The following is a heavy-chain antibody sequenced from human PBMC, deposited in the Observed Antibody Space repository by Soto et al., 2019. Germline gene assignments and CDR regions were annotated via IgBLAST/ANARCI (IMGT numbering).Heavy chain of an antibody. Sequence: SETLSLTCTVSGGSISSSSYFWGWIRQPPGKGLEWIGSIYYSGSTYYNPSLKSRVAISVDTSKNQFSLKLSSVTAADTAVYYCARGGLLWVGEPTYYYYYGMDVWGQGTTVTVSS. CDR1: GGSISSSSYF. J-gene: IGHJ6*02. CDR3: ARGGLLWVGEPTYYYYYGMDV. CDR2: IYYSGST. D-gene: IGHD3-10*01. V-gene: IGHV4-39*07.